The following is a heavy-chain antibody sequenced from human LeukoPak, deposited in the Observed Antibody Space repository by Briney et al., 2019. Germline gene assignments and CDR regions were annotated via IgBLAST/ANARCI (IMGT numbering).Heavy chain of an antibody. V-gene: IGHV4-61*02. CDR2: IYTSGST. CDR1: GGSISSGSYY. J-gene: IGHJ4*02. Sequence: PSQTLSLTCTVSGGSISSGSYYWRWIRQPAGKGLEWIGRIYTSGSTNYNPSLKSRITISVDTSKNQFSLKLSSVTAADTAVYYCAREIPAASTTLYYDFWSGYYRFDYWGQGTLVTVSS. CDR3: AREIPAASTTLYYDFWSGYYRFDY. D-gene: IGHD3-3*01.